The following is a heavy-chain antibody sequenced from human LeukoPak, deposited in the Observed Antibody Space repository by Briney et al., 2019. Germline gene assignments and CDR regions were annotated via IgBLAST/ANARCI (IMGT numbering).Heavy chain of an antibody. Sequence: PSETLSLTCTVSGDSISSSSYYWGWIRQPPGKGLEWIGSVHHSGSTYYTPPLKSRVTISVDTSKNQFSLKLSSVTAADTAVYQCARLYYYGSGSYLSGFDIWGQGTMVTVSS. CDR2: VHHSGST. D-gene: IGHD3-10*01. CDR3: ARLYYYGSGSYLSGFDI. CDR1: GDSISSSSYY. J-gene: IGHJ3*02. V-gene: IGHV4-39*01.